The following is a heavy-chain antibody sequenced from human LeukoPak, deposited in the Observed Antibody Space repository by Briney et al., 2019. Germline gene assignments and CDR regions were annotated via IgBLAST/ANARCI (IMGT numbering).Heavy chain of an antibody. D-gene: IGHD2-15*01. V-gene: IGHV4-39*02. CDR1: GGSISSRDYY. J-gene: IGHJ5*02. Sequence: SETLSLTCTVSGGSISSRDYYWGWIRQPPGTGLEWIGSIYYGGNTYYNPSLKSRVTISVDTSMNHLSLKLSFVTTADTAVYYCARALGYCSGGSCTRGYNWFDPWGQGTLVTVPS. CDR3: ARALGYCSGGSCTRGYNWFDP. CDR2: IYYGGNT.